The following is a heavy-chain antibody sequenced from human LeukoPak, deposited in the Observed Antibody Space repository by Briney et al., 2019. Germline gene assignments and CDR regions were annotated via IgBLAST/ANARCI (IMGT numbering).Heavy chain of an antibody. CDR3: VREIGNSGNYD. Sequence: GGSLRLSCAASGFIISSDYMSWVRQAPGKGLEWVSVIYRGDATYYAESVKGRFTISRDSSKNTLYLQMNSLSAEDTAMYYCVREIGNSGNYDWGQGTLVTVSS. CDR2: IYRGDAT. V-gene: IGHV3-53*01. CDR1: GFIISSDY. J-gene: IGHJ4*02. D-gene: IGHD3-16*01.